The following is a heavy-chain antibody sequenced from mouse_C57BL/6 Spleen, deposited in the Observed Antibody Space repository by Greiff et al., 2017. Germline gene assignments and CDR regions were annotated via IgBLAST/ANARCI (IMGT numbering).Heavy chain of an antibody. Sequence: VQLQPPGAELVMPGASVKLSCKASGYTFTSYWMHWVKQRPGQGLEWIGEIDPSDSYTNYNQKFKGSATLTVDKSSSTAYMQLISLSSEDSSVYDCASYYVSSPWYFDVRGTGATVTVSS. J-gene: IGHJ1*03. CDR1: GYTFTSYW. CDR2: IDPSDSYT. V-gene: IGHV1-69*01. CDR3: ASYYVSSPWYFDV. D-gene: IGHD1-1*01.